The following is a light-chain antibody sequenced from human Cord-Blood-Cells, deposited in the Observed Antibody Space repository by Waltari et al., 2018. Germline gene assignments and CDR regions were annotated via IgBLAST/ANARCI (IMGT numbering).Light chain of an antibody. V-gene: IGKV1-9*01. Sequence: DIQLTQSPSFLSASVGDRVTITCRASQGISSYLDWYQQKPGKDPKLLIYAASTLQIEVPSRFSGSGSVTEFTLTISSLQPEDFATYYCQQLNSYPRTFGQGTKVEIK. J-gene: IGKJ1*01. CDR3: QQLNSYPRT. CDR1: QGISSY. CDR2: AAS.